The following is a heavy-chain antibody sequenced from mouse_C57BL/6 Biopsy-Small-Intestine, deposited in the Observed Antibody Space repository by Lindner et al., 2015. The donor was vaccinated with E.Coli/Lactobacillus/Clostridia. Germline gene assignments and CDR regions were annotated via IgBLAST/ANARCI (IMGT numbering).Heavy chain of an antibody. J-gene: IGHJ1*03. CDR3: ARFLYDGYYSYFDV. CDR1: GYTFTSYG. D-gene: IGHD2-3*01. Sequence: VQLQESGAELARPGASVKLSCKASGYTFTSYGISWVKQRTGQGLEWIGEIYPRSGNTYYNEKFKGKATLTADKSSSTAYMELRSLTSEDSAVYFCARFLYDGYYSYFDVWGTGTTVTVSS. CDR2: IYPRSGNT. V-gene: IGHV1-81*01.